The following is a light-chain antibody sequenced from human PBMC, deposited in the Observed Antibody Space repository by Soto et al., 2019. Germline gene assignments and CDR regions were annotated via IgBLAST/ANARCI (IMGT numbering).Light chain of an antibody. CDR1: ETITNR. J-gene: IGKJ1*01. CDR2: DAS. V-gene: IGKV1-5*01. CDR3: QHYGGMWT. Sequence: DSPLTQCLSTLAASVGDRVTITVRASETITNRLAWYQQKPGKAPKALIYDASNLESGVPSRFSGSRSGTEFILTISSLQPDDFATYYCQHYGGMWTFGQGGNVDIK.